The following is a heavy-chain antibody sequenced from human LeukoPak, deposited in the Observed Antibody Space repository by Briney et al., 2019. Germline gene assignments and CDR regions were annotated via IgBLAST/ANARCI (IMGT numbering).Heavy chain of an antibody. J-gene: IGHJ3*02. CDR3: ARWGDITGTTADAFDI. CDR2: ISSSSSYI. CDR1: GFTFSSYS. D-gene: IGHD1-20*01. V-gene: IGHV3-21*01. Sequence: GGSLRLSCAASGFTFSSYSMNWVRQAPGEGLEWVSSISSSSSYIYYADSVKGRFTISRDNAKNSLYLQMNSLRAEDTAVYYCARWGDITGTTADAFDIWGQGTMVTVSS.